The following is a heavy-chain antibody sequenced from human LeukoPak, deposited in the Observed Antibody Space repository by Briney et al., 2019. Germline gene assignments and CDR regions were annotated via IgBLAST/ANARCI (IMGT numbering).Heavy chain of an antibody. Sequence: SETLSLTCTVSGGSISSYYWSWIRQPPGKGLEWIGYIYYSGSTNYNPSLKSRVTISVDTSKNQFSLKLSSVTAADTAVYYCARVSYGFPGPFDYWGQGTLVTVSS. CDR1: GGSISSYY. V-gene: IGHV4-59*01. CDR3: ARVSYGFPGPFDY. J-gene: IGHJ4*02. CDR2: IYYSGST. D-gene: IGHD5-18*01.